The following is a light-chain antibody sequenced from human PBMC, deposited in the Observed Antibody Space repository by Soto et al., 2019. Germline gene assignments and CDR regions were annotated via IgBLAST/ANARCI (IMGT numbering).Light chain of an antibody. CDR2: EVA. Sequence: QSVLTQPASVSGSPGQSITISCSGSGSDIGTYNFVSWYQHHPGRAPKLIISEVANRPSGVSDRFSGSKSGSLASLTISGLQADDEAVYYCSSYTSSSTLLYVFGTGTKV. V-gene: IGLV2-14*01. CDR1: GSDIGTYNF. J-gene: IGLJ1*01. CDR3: SSYTSSSTLLYV.